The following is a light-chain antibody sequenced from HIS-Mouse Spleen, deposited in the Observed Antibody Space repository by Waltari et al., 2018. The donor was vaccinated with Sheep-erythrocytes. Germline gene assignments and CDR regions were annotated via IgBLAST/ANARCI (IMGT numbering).Light chain of an antibody. J-gene: IGKJ4*01. Sequence: DIQMTQSPSTLSASVGTRVTITCRASQGISTWLAWYQQKPGKAPKLLIYKASSLESGVPSRFSGSGSGTEFTLTISSLQPDDFATYYCQQYNSYSPLTFGGGTKVEIK. CDR2: KAS. CDR1: QGISTW. CDR3: QQYNSYSPLT. V-gene: IGKV1-5*03.